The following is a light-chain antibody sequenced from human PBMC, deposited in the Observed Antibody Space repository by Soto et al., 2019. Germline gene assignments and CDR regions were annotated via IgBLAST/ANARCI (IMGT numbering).Light chain of an antibody. CDR3: AAWDDSLSGV. CDR1: SSNIGSYY. V-gene: IGLV1-47*03. CDR2: RNN. Sequence: QSVLTQPPSASGTPGQRVNISCSGSSSNIGSYYVYWYQQLPGTTPKLLISRNNERPSWVPDRFSGSKSGTSASLAISGLWSEDEVDYYCAAWDDSLSGVFGTGTKLTVL. J-gene: IGLJ1*01.